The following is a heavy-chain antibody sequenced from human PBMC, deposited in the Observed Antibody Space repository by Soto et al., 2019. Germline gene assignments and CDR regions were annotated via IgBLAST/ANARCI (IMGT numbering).Heavy chain of an antibody. Sequence: TFSSYAVSWVRQPPGKGPEGIGSFYYSGSTDYNPTLRSRVAIYVETSKKQYSQRVRAVSAADTAVYSCAIHPRPPDYSFDYWGQGTLVTVSS. CDR1: TFSSYA. CDR2: FYYSGST. J-gene: IGHJ4*02. D-gene: IGHD4-4*01. V-gene: IGHV4-39*01. CDR3: AIHPRPPDYSFDY.